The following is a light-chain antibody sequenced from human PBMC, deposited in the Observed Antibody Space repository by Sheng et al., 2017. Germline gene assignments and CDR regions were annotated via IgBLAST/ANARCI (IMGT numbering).Light chain of an antibody. Sequence: QSVLTQPPSVSGAPGQTVTISCAGSSSTYDVHWYRQRPGTAPQLLIYGNTNRPFGVPDRFSGSKSGASASLVITGLQAEDEATYYCQSYDSSLSGYVFGTGTKVTVL. V-gene: IGLV1-40*01. J-gene: IGLJ1*01. CDR1: SSTYD. CDR3: QSYDSSLSGYV. CDR2: GNT.